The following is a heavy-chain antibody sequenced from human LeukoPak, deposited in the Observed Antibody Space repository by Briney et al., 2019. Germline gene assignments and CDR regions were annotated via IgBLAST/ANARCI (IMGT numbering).Heavy chain of an antibody. Sequence: GGSLRLSCAASGFTFSSYWMSWVRQAPGKGLEWVANIKQDGSEKYYVDSVKGRFTISRDNAKNSLYLQMNSLRAEDTAVYYCARDRVRSVVVPAAPQDYWGQGTLVTVSS. CDR2: IKQDGSEK. J-gene: IGHJ4*02. CDR3: ARDRVRSVVVPAAPQDY. V-gene: IGHV3-7*01. CDR1: GFTFSSYW. D-gene: IGHD2-2*01.